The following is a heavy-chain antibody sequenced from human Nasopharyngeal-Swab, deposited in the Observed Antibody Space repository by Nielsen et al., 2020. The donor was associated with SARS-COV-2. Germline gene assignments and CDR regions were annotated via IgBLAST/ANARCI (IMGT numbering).Heavy chain of an antibody. CDR3: ARDHKLIRLWLRGAFDI. CDR2: ISSSSSYI. V-gene: IGHV3-21*01. Sequence: GESLKISCAASGFTFSTYSMNWVRQAPGKGLEWVSSISSSSSYIYYADSVKGRFTISRDNAKNSLYLQMNSLRAEDTAVYYCARDHKLIRLWLRGAFDIWGQGTMVTVSS. J-gene: IGHJ3*02. D-gene: IGHD5-18*01. CDR1: GFTFSTYS.